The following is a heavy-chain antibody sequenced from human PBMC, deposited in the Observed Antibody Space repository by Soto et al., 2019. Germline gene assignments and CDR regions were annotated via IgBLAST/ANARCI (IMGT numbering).Heavy chain of an antibody. V-gene: IGHV3-23*01. CDR1: GFTFSSYA. CDR2: ISGSGGST. Sequence: EVQLLESGGGLVQPGGSLRLSCAASGFTFSSYAMSWVRQAPGKGLEWVSAISGSGGSTYYADSVKGRFTISRDNSKNTLYLQMNSLRAEDTAVYYCAKDGYLLWFGELPRQYYFDYWGQGTLVTVSS. D-gene: IGHD3-10*01. J-gene: IGHJ4*02. CDR3: AKDGYLLWFGELPRQYYFDY.